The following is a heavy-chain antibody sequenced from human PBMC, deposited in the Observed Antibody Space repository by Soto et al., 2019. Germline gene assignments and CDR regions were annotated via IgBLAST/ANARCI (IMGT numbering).Heavy chain of an antibody. J-gene: IGHJ6*02. D-gene: IGHD2-2*01. CDR2: IIPIFGTA. CDR1: GGTFSSYA. V-gene: IGHV1-69*01. Sequence: QVQLVQSGAEVKKPGSSVKVSCKASGGTFSSYAISWVRQAPGQGLEWMGGIIPIFGTANYAQKFQGRVRITADESTSTAYMELSSLRSEDTAVYYCAREKVVVVPAAIPSLDYGMDVWGQGTTVTVSS. CDR3: AREKVVVVPAAIPSLDYGMDV.